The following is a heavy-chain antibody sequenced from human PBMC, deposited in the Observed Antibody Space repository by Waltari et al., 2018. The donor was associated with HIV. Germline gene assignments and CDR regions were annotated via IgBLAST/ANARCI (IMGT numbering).Heavy chain of an antibody. CDR3: ARDHYYGSSGYYSDY. J-gene: IGHJ4*02. V-gene: IGHV1-18*01. CDR2: IRGYNGDT. D-gene: IGHD3-22*01. CDR1: GSTFTNYG. Sequence: QVHLVQSGAELRKPGASVTVSCKASGSTFTNYGITWVRQAPGQGLEWMGWIRGYNGDTKYAQKVRGRVTMTTDTSTSTAYLEMGSLRFDDTAVYYCARDHYYGSSGYYSDYWGQGTLVTVSS.